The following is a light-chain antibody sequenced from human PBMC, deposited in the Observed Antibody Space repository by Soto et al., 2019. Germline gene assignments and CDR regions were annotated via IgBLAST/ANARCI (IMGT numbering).Light chain of an antibody. CDR3: QQSYSTPT. V-gene: IGKV1-39*01. CDR1: QSINTY. J-gene: IGKJ2*01. Sequence: DIQMTQSPSFLSASVGDRITITCRAGQSINTYVTWYQQKPGEAPKLIIYDASSLKSEVPSRFSGSGSVTDFTLTISSLQPEYCATYYCQQSYSTPTFGQGTKLEIK. CDR2: DAS.